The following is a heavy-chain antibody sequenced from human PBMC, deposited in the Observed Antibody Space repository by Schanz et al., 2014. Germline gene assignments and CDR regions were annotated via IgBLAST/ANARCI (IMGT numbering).Heavy chain of an antibody. J-gene: IGHJ3*02. CDR2: ISGSVSST. CDR1: GFTFSSHA. CDR3: ARNIIATARAYDI. D-gene: IGHD6-13*01. Sequence: EVQLVESGGDLVQPGGSLRLSCAASGFTFSSHAMSWVRQAPGKGLEWVSAISGSVSSTYYADSVKGRFIISRDNSKNTLYLQMNSLRAEDTAVYYCARNIIATARAYDIWGQGTMVTVSS. V-gene: IGHV3-23*04.